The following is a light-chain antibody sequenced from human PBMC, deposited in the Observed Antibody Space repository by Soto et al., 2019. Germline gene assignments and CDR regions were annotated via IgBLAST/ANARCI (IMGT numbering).Light chain of an antibody. CDR3: HQRSNWPWT. Sequence: PSAAPGERATVSCRASLSVSSNLAWYQQKPGQAPRLLIYDASSRATGIPARFSGSGSGTDFTLTISSLEPEDFAVYYCHQRSNWPWTFGQGTKVDIK. J-gene: IGKJ1*01. CDR2: DAS. CDR1: LSVSSN. V-gene: IGKV3-11*01.